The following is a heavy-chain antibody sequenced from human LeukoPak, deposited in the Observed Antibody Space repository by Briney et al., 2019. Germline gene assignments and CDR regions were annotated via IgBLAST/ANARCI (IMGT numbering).Heavy chain of an antibody. CDR1: GGSISDIDFY. D-gene: IGHD6-6*01. V-gene: IGHV4-30-4*01. Sequence: SQTLSLTCAVSGGSISDIDFYWSWIRQPPGKGLEWIGFIYYGGNTYYNPSLKSRVTISVDTSKNQFSLNLSSVTAADTALYYCARRVPRMAAQNWFDPWGQGTLVTVSS. J-gene: IGHJ5*02. CDR3: ARRVPRMAAQNWFDP. CDR2: IYYGGNT.